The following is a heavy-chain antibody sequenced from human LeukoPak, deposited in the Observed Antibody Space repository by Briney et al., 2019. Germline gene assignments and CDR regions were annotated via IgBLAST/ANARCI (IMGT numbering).Heavy chain of an antibody. Sequence: ASVKGSCKASGYTFTKYDFSWVRQAPGQGLEWMGWISGYNGNTNYAQKLQGRVTMTMDTSTSTAYMELRSLRSDDTAVYYCARDYASGSWYSDYWGQGTLVTVSS. CDR2: ISGYNGNT. D-gene: IGHD3-10*01. J-gene: IGHJ4*02. CDR3: ARDYASGSWYSDY. V-gene: IGHV1-18*01. CDR1: GYTFTKYD.